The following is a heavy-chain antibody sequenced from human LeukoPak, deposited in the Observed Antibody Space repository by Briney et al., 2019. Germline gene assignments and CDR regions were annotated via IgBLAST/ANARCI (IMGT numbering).Heavy chain of an antibody. Sequence: PGGSLRLSCTASGFTFGDYAMSWFRQAPGKGLEWVGFIRSKAYGETTEYAASVKGRFFISRDDSKNIAYLQMNSLKTGDTAVYYCTRNTDKALHYDYWGQGTLVTVSS. V-gene: IGHV3-49*03. CDR1: GFTFGDYA. J-gene: IGHJ4*02. CDR2: IRSKAYGETT. CDR3: TRNTDKALHYDY. D-gene: IGHD5-18*01.